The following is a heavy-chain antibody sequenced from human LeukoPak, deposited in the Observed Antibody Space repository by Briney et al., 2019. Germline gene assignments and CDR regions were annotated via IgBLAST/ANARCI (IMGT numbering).Heavy chain of an antibody. Sequence: GSLRLSCAASGFIFSNYWMDWVRQAPGKGLEWVANINQDGSEKYYVDSVKGRFTISRDNAKKSVYLQMNGLRAEDTAVYYCATDLDPWGQGIPVTVSS. V-gene: IGHV3-7*03. J-gene: IGHJ5*02. CDR2: INQDGSEK. CDR3: ATDLDP. CDR1: GFIFSNYW.